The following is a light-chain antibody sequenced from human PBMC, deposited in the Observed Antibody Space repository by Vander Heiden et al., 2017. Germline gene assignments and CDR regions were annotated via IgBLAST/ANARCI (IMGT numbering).Light chain of an antibody. V-gene: IGKV4-1*01. Sequence: IVMTQYPDSLAVSLGERATINCKSSQSILHSPNNRYSVVWYQQKPGQPPKLLIYWSSTRESGVPERFSGSGSGTDFTLTISSLQAEDVAIYYCQEYYNDGAFGQGTKVEIK. CDR2: WSS. CDR3: QEYYNDGA. CDR1: QSILHSPNNRYS. J-gene: IGKJ1*01.